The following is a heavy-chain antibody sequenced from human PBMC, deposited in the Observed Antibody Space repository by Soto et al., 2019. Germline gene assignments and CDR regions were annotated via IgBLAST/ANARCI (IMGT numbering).Heavy chain of an antibody. CDR1: GYTFTSYG. V-gene: IGHV1-18*01. Sequence: QVQLVQSGAEVKNPGASVKVSCKASGYTFTSYGIAWARQAPGQGLEWMGWINTYNGNTNYAQNVQGRVTLTTDTSTSTAYMELGSLRSNDTAIYYCAMVDVYVTPSPQDVWGQGTTVIVSS. D-gene: IGHD3-16*01. CDR2: INTYNGNT. CDR3: AMVDVYVTPSPQDV. J-gene: IGHJ6*02.